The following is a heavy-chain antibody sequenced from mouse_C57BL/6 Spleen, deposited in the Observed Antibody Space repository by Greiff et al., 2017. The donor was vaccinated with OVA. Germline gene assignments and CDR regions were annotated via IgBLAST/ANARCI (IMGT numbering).Heavy chain of an antibody. J-gene: IGHJ2*01. Sequence: EVKLVESGPGLVKPSQSLSLTCSVTGYSITSGYFWNWIRQLPGNKLEWMGYISYDGSNNYNPSLKNRITITRDTSKNQFFLTLNSVTTEDTATYYCARVDYYSNYYFDYWGQGTTLTVSS. CDR1: GYSITSGYF. V-gene: IGHV3-6*01. D-gene: IGHD2-5*01. CDR3: ARVDYYSNYYFDY. CDR2: ISYDGSN.